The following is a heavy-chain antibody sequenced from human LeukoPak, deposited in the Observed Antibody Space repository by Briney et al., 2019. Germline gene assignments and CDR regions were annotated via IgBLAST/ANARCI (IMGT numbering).Heavy chain of an antibody. D-gene: IGHD3-10*01. CDR3: ARDSTYYYDSGSSGPHYFDN. CDR1: GFTFSNYA. Sequence: GGSLRLSCAASGFTFSNYAMHWVRQAPAKGLEWVSLISSGGTYEYYADSVKGRFTISRDNSKNTLYLQLNSLRAEDTAVYYCARDSTYYYDSGSSGPHYFDNWGQGTLVTVSS. J-gene: IGHJ4*02. CDR2: ISSGGTYE. V-gene: IGHV3-30*01.